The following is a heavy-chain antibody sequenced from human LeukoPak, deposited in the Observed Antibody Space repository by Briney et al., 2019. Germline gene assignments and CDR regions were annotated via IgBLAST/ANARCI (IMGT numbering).Heavy chain of an antibody. CDR3: ARELMVAATFDWFDP. D-gene: IGHD2-15*01. J-gene: IGHJ5*02. CDR1: GGSISSYY. V-gene: IGHV4-4*07. Sequence: NPSETLSLTCTVSGGSISSYYWSWIRQPAGKGLEWIGRIYTSGSTNYIPSLKSRVTMSVDTSKNQFSLKLSSVTAADTAVYYCARELMVAATFDWFDPWGQGTLVTVSS. CDR2: IYTSGST.